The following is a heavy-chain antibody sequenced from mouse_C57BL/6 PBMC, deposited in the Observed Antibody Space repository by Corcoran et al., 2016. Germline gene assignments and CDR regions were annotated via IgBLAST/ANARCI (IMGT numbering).Heavy chain of an antibody. CDR3: ARYYYGSSYFDY. V-gene: IGHV9-3*01. CDR2: INTYSGVP. CDR1: GYTFTTYG. J-gene: IGHJ2*01. D-gene: IGHD1-1*01. Sequence: QIQLVQSGPELKKPGETVKISCKASGYTFTTYGMSWVKQAPGKGLKWMGWINTYSGVPTYADDFKGRFAFSLETSASTAYLQINNLKTEDTATYVCARYYYGSSYFDYWGQGTTLTVSA.